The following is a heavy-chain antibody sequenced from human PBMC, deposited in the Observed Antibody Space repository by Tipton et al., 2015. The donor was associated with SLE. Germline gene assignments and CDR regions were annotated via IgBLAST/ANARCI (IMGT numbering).Heavy chain of an antibody. CDR1: GGSISSHY. D-gene: IGHD1-1*01. CDR2: IYYSGST. CDR3: ARDQWGPTGTGVDYYYYGMDV. Sequence: TLSLTCTVSGGSISSHYWSWIRQPPGKGLEWIGYIYYSGSTYYNPSLKSRVTISVDTSKNQFSLKLSSVTAADTAVYYCARDQWGPTGTGVDYYYYGMDVWGQGTTVTVSS. V-gene: IGHV4-59*11. J-gene: IGHJ6*02.